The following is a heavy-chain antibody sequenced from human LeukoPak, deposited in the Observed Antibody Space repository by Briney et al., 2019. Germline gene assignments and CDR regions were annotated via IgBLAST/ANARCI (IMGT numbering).Heavy chain of an antibody. V-gene: IGHV1-46*01. D-gene: IGHD1-26*01. CDR2: INPSGGST. J-gene: IGHJ4*02. CDR3: ARAEGARREFDY. CDR1: GYTFTSYG. Sequence: ASVKVSCKASGYTFTSYGISWVRQAPGQGLEWMGIINPSGGSTSYAQKFQGRVTMTRDTSTSTVYIEVSSLRSEDTAVYYCARAEGARREFDYWGQGTLVTVSS.